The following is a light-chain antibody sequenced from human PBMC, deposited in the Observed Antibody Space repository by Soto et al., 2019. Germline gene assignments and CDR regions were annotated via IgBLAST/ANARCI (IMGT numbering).Light chain of an antibody. CDR1: ETVRRH. V-gene: IGKV3D-15*01. CDR2: DAS. Sequence: EIVMTQSPATLSVSPGERVTLSCRASETVRRHLAWYQQKPGQGPMLLIYDASTRATGIPARFSGSGSGTEFTLTISSLQSEDFAVYYCQQYNNRPPLTFGGGTKVEIK. J-gene: IGKJ4*01. CDR3: QQYNNRPPLT.